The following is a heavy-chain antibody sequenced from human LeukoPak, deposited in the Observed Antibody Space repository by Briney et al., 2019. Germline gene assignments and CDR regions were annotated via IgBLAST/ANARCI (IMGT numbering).Heavy chain of an antibody. Sequence: GASVKVSCKASGGTFISYAISWVRQAPGQGLEWMGRILPILGIANYAQKFQGRVTITADKSTSTAYMELSSLRSEDTAVYYCARDEFGDYWGQGTLVTVSS. V-gene: IGHV1-69*04. J-gene: IGHJ4*02. CDR1: GGTFISYA. D-gene: IGHD3-16*01. CDR2: ILPILGIA. CDR3: ARDEFGDY.